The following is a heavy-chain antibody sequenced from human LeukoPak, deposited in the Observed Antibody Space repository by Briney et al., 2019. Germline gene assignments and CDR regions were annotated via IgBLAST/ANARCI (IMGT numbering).Heavy chain of an antibody. D-gene: IGHD6-19*01. V-gene: IGHV3-23*01. CDR2: IRGSGGST. J-gene: IGHJ4*02. CDR3: AKSNGWYYFDY. CDR1: GFTFSSHV. Sequence: GGSLRLSCAASGFTFSSHVINWVRQAPGKGLEWVSAIRGSGGSTYYADSVKGRFTISRDNSKNTLSLQMNSLRAEDTAVYYCAKSNGWYYFDYWGQGTLVTVSS.